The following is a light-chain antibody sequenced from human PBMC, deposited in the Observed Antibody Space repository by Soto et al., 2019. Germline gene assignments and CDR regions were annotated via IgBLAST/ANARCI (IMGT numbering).Light chain of an antibody. CDR1: QSISSW. V-gene: IGKV1-5*03. Sequence: DIQMTQSPSTLSASVGDRVTITCLASQSISSWLAWYQQKPGKAPKLLIYKASSLESGLPSRFSGSGSGTEFTLTLSSLQPYDFATYYCQQYNSSPTCGQGTKVEIK. CDR2: KAS. CDR3: QQYNSSPT. J-gene: IGKJ1*01.